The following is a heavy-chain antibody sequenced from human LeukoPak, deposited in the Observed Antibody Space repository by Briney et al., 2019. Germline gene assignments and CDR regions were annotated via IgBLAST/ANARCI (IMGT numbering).Heavy chain of an antibody. D-gene: IGHD5-18*01. V-gene: IGHV3-48*04. J-gene: IGHJ4*02. CDR1: GFTFSSQT. Sequence: PGGPLRLSCTASGFTFSSQTMNWVRQAPGKGLEWVSYISSTSSVIYYADSVKGRFTISRDNAKNSLYLQMNSLRAEDTAVYYCARDNPAWIQLWLIDYWGQGTLVTVSS. CDR2: ISSTSSVI. CDR3: ARDNPAWIQLWLIDY.